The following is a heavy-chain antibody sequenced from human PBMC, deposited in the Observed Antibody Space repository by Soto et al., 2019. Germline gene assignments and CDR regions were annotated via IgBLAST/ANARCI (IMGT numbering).Heavy chain of an antibody. J-gene: IGHJ4*02. CDR3: ARGGHVVVVTAALDY. V-gene: IGHV1-46*01. D-gene: IGHD2-21*02. CDR1: GDTFTDYY. Sequence: QVQLVQSGAEVKKPGASVKVSCKASGDTFTDYYIHWVRQAPGQGLEWMGTVNPSGGHPTYTQHFLRRMTMTRDTSTSTLYMELTSLTSEDTAVYYCARGGHVVVVTAALDYWGQGTLVTVSS. CDR2: VNPSGGHP.